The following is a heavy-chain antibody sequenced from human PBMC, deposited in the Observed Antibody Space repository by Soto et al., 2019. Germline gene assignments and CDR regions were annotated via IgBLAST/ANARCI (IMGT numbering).Heavy chain of an antibody. J-gene: IGHJ4*02. D-gene: IGHD2-2*01. V-gene: IGHV3-48*02. CDR2: ISSSSSNI. Sequence: EVQLVESGGGLVQPGGSLRLSCTASGFTFSSRAMNWVRQFPGRGLEWVSYISSSSSNIDYADSVKGRFTVSRDNAKNSLYLQMNTLRDEDTAVYYCASDRYLGSNLYYYLESWGQGTLVTVSS. CDR3: ASDRYLGSNLYYYLES. CDR1: GFTFSSRA.